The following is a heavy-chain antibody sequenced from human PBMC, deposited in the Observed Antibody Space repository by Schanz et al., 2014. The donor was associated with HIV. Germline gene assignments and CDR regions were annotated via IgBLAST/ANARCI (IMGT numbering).Heavy chain of an antibody. Sequence: QVDLVESGGGVVQPGRSLRLSCVASGFNFNSYGMHWVRQAPGKGLEWVAVTSYDGTKKHYADSVKGRFTISRDNSKNTLYLQIKSLRPEDTAVYYCAKDGNWYDSRYRGKGNYYYYYGMDVWGQGTTVTVSS. V-gene: IGHV3-30*18. CDR1: GFNFNSYG. D-gene: IGHD3-22*01. CDR3: AKDGNWYDSRYRGKGNYYYYYGMDV. J-gene: IGHJ6*02. CDR2: TSYDGTKK.